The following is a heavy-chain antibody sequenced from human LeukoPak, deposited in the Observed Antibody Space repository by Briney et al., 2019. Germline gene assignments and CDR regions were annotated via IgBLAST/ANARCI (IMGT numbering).Heavy chain of an antibody. CDR3: ARGLGGSYYFDH. V-gene: IGHV4-34*01. CDR1: GGSFSGYY. CDR2: IIHSGGT. J-gene: IGHJ4*02. D-gene: IGHD1-26*01. Sequence: PSETLSLTCAVYGGSFSGYYWSWIRQPPGKGLDWIGEIIHSGGTNYSPSLKSRVTISVDTSKNQFSLNLNSINAADTAVYYCARGLGGSYYFDHWGQGTLVTVSS.